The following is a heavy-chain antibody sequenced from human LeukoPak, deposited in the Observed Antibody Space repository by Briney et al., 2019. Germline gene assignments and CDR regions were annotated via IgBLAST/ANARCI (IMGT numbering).Heavy chain of an antibody. CDR2: ISGSGGST. J-gene: IGHJ4*02. Sequence: GGSLRLSCAASGFTFSSYAMSWVRQAPGKGLEWVSAISGSGGSTYYADSVKGRFTISRDNSKNTLYLQMNSLRVEDTAVYYCAKDGNYDFWSVNSWDYWGRGTLVTVSS. D-gene: IGHD3-3*01. CDR3: AKDGNYDFWSVNSWDY. V-gene: IGHV3-23*01. CDR1: GFTFSSYA.